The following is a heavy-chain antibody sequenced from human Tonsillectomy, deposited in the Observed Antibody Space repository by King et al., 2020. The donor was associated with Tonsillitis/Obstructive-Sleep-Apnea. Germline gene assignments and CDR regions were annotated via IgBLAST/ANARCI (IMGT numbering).Heavy chain of an antibody. D-gene: IGHD2-15*01. CDR3: ARHPAYCSGGSCYPRHFDY. CDR1: GGTFSSYG. V-gene: IGHV1-69*09. Sequence: QLVQSGAEVKKPGSSVKVSCKASGGTFSSYGISWVRQAPGQGLEWMGRIIPILGITNYAQKFQGRVTITADKSTSTAYMELSSLRSEDTAVYYCARHPAYCSGGSCYPRHFDYWGQGTLVTVSS. CDR2: IIPILGIT. J-gene: IGHJ4*02.